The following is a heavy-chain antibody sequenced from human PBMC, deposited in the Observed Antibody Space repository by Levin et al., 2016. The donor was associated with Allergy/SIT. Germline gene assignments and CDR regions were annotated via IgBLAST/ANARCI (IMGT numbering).Heavy chain of an antibody. CDR3: ARRELLLWLGWFDP. CDR2: SALTMVT. V-gene: IGHV1-18*01. D-gene: IGHD3-10*01. CDR1: LHLYQLW. Sequence: ASGEGLLQGFWLHLYQLWYQLGATGPWDKGLSGWDGSALTMVTQTMHRSSRGRVTMTTDTSTSTAYMELRSLRSDDTAVYYCARRELLLWLGWFDPWGQGTLVTVSS. J-gene: IGHJ5*02.